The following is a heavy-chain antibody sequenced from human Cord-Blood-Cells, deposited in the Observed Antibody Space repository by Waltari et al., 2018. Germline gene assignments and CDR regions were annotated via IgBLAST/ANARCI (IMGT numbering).Heavy chain of an antibody. CDR1: GFTVDDYA. Sequence: EVQLVESGGGLVQPGRSLRLSCAASGFTVDDYAMHWVRQAPGKGLELVSGISWNSGSIGYADSVQGRFTISRDNAKNSLYLQMNSLRAEDTALYYCAKGRGVIHYYYGMDVWGQGTTVTVSS. CDR2: ISWNSGSI. D-gene: IGHD3-10*01. CDR3: AKGRGVIHYYYGMDV. J-gene: IGHJ6*02. V-gene: IGHV3-9*01.